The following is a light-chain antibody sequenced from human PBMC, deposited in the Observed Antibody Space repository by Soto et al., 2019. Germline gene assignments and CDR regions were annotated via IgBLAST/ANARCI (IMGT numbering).Light chain of an antibody. V-gene: IGKV3-20*01. CDR2: GAS. J-gene: IGKJ5*01. CDR1: QSVSSS. Sequence: EIVLTQSPGTLSLSPGERAILSCRASQSVSSSLAWYRQKPGQAPRLLIYGASSRATGIPDRFSGSGSGTDFTLTISRLEPEDFAVFYCQQYAASPITFGQGTRLEI. CDR3: QQYAASPIT.